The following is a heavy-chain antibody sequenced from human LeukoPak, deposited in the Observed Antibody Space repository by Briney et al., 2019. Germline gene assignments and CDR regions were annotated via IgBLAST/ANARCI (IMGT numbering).Heavy chain of an antibody. CDR2: IYYSGST. J-gene: IGHJ6*03. Sequence: SETLSLTCTVSGGSISSYYWSWIRQPPGKGLEWIGSIYYSGSTYYNPSLKSRVTISVDTSKNQFSLKLSSVTAADTAVYYCATPKRYCSGGSCYGFGFDYYYMDVWGKGTTVTISS. CDR1: GGSISSYY. CDR3: ATPKRYCSGGSCYGFGFDYYYMDV. D-gene: IGHD2-15*01. V-gene: IGHV4-59*05.